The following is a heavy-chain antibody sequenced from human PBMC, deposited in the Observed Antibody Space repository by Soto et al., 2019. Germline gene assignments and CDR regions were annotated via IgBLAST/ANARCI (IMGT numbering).Heavy chain of an antibody. CDR3: AKDLGDYSNYEGAFDI. CDR2: ISYDGSKK. V-gene: IGHV3-30*18. Sequence: QVQLVESGGGVVQPGRSLRLSCAASGLTFSTYGMHWVRQAPGKGLEWVAVISYDGSKKYYVDSVKGRFTISRDNSKNTLYLQMNSLRVEDTAVFYCAKDLGDYSNYEGAFDIWGQGAMVTVSS. CDR1: GLTFSTYG. D-gene: IGHD4-4*01. J-gene: IGHJ3*02.